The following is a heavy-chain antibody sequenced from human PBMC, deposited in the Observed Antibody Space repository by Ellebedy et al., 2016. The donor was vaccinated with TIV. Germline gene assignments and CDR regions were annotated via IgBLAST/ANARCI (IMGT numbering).Heavy chain of an antibody. J-gene: IGHJ4*02. CDR2: IYSGGST. V-gene: IGHV3-66*04. CDR1: GFSASANY. CDR3: ARRPSGSDWVYFDY. Sequence: PGGPLRLSCAVSGFSASANYMSWVRQAPGKGLEWVSVIYSGGSTYYADSVKGRFTISRDNSKNTLYLQMSSLRAEDTAVYYCARRPSGSDWVYFDYWGQGTLVTVSS. D-gene: IGHD1-26*01.